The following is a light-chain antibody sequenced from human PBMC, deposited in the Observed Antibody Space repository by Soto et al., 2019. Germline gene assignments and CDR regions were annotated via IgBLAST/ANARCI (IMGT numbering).Light chain of an antibody. CDR2: ASS. Sequence: LTQSRATLSLSKGKRATLSCRASQSVSSYLAWYQQKPGQAPRLLIYASSNRATGIPARFSGSGSGIDFTLTISSLEPEDFAVYYCQQRSNWYTFGQGT. J-gene: IGKJ2*01. V-gene: IGKV3-11*01. CDR1: QSVSSY. CDR3: QQRSNWYT.